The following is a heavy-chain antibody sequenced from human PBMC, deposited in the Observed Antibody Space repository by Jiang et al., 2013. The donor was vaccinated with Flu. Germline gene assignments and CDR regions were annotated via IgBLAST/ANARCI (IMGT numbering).Heavy chain of an antibody. V-gene: IGHV2-70*11. CDR3: ARISGIQLWDDAFDI. CDR2: IDWDDDK. CDR1: GFSLSTSGMC. J-gene: IGHJ3*02. D-gene: IGHD5-18*01. Sequence: KPTQTLTLTCTFSGFSLSTSGMCVSWIRQPPGKALEWLARIDWDDDKYYSTSLKTRLTISKDTSKNQVVLTMTNMDPVDTATYYCARISGIQLWDDAFDIWGQGTMVTVSS.